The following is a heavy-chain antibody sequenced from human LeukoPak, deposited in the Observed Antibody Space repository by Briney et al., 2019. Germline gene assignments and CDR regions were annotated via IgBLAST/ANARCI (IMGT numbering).Heavy chain of an antibody. J-gene: IGHJ3*01. CDR3: ARRRSSSDGFDL. CDR2: IFYSGRT. V-gene: IGHV4-39*01. D-gene: IGHD2-2*01. CDR1: GGSISTTMSY. Sequence: SETLSLTCCVFGGSISTTMSYWGWIRQPPGKGLDWIGTIFYSGRTYYNPSLKSRVTISVDTSKNQFSLRLSSVTAADTAVFYCARRRSSSDGFDLWGQGTLVTVSS.